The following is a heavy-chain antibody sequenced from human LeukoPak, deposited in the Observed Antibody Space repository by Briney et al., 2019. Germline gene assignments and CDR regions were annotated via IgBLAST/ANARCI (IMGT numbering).Heavy chain of an antibody. D-gene: IGHD3-22*01. J-gene: IGHJ2*01. CDR2: ISSSDNTI. CDR3: TREDYDSSGSGAAITFDL. Sequence: PGGSLRLSCAASGFTFSSYTMNWVRQAPGKGLEWVSYISSSDNTIYYADSVKGRFTISRDNAKDSLYLHMNSLRAEDTAVYYCTREDYDSSGSGAAITFDLWGRGTLVTVSS. CDR1: GFTFSSYT. V-gene: IGHV3-48*04.